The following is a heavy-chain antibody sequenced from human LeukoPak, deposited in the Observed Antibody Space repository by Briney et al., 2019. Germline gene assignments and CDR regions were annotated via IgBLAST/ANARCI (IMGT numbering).Heavy chain of an antibody. J-gene: IGHJ6*02. Sequence: PSETLSLTCTVSGGSISSYYWSCIRQPPGKGLDGIGYIYYRRSTNYNPSLKSRVTISVDTSKNQFSLKLSYVTAADTAVYYCARGFWDSGSYLGMDVWGQGTKLTDSS. CDR3: ARGFWDSGSYLGMDV. CDR1: GGSISSYY. CDR2: IYYRRST. D-gene: IGHD1-26*01. V-gene: IGHV4-59*01.